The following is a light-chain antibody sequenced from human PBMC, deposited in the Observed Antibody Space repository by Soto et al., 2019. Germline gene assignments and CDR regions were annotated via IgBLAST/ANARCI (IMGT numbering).Light chain of an antibody. CDR3: GSYTTSSTWV. CDR2: EVT. Sequence: QSALTQPASVSGSPGQSITISCTGTSSDVGGYNYVSWYQQHPGKAPKLMIYEVTNRPLGVSDRFSGSKSGNTASLTISGLQAEDEADYYCGSYTTSSTWVFGGGTKVTVL. V-gene: IGLV2-14*01. CDR1: SSDVGGYNY. J-gene: IGLJ3*02.